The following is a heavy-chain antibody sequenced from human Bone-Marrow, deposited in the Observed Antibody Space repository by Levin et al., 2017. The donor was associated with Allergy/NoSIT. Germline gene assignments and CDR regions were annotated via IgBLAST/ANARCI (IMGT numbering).Heavy chain of an antibody. J-gene: IGHJ4*02. V-gene: IGHV2-70*11. CDR1: GVSLSTSGMC. CDR2: IDWRDDK. CDR3: ARSPDSSSWYDY. Sequence: SGPTLVKPTQTLTLTCTLSGVSLSTSGMCVSWIRPPPGKALEWLARIDWRDDKDYSTSLKTRLTISKDTSKDLVVLTMTNMDPVDTATYYCARSPDSSSWYDYWGLGTLVTVSS. D-gene: IGHD6-13*01.